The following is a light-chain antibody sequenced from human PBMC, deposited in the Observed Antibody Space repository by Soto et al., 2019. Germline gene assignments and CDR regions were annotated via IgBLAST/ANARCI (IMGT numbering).Light chain of an antibody. CDR3: CSYTRSGTLI. CDR2: DVS. V-gene: IGLV2-14*01. CDR1: SSDIGDYNY. Sequence: QSVLTQPASVSGSPGQSITISCVGTSSDIGDYNYVSWYQQHPGKVPKVTIYDVSNRPSGVSYRFSGTKSGNTASLTVSGLQAEDEADYYCCSYTRSGTLIFGTGTKITV. J-gene: IGLJ1*01.